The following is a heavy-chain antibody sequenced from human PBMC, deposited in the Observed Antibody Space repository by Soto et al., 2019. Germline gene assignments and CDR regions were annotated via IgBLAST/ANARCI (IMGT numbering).Heavy chain of an antibody. J-gene: IGHJ6*02. CDR2: ISAYNGNT. V-gene: IGHV1-18*01. CDR1: GYTFTSYG. CDR3: ARDFVYSSSWLNYYYGMDV. Sequence: ASVKVSCKASGYTFTSYGISWVRQAPGQGLEWMGWISAYNGNTNYAQKFQGRVTMTRDTSTSTVYTELSSLRSEDTAVYYCARDFVYSSSWLNYYYGMDVWGQGTTVTVSS. D-gene: IGHD6-13*01.